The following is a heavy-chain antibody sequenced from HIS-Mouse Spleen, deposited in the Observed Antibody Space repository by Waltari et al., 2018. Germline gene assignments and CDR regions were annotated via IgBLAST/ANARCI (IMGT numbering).Heavy chain of an antibody. CDR1: GGSISSYY. CDR3: ARGTKYYDFWSGYEPYYYYGMDV. D-gene: IGHD3-3*01. V-gene: IGHV4-4*07. CDR2: IYTSGST. J-gene: IGHJ6*02. Sequence: QVQLQESGPGLVKPSETLSLTCTVSGGSISSYYWSWIRHPSGTGLAGCGRIYTSGSTNYNPSLKSRVTMSVDTSKNQFSLKLSSVTAADTAVYYCARGTKYYDFWSGYEPYYYYGMDVWGQGTTVTVSS.